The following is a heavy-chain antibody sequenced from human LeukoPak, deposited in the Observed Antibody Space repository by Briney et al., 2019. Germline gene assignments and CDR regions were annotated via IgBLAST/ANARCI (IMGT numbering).Heavy chain of an antibody. CDR2: IKQDGSNK. J-gene: IGHJ4*02. V-gene: IGHV3-7*01. Sequence: GGSLRLSCAASGCTFSSYWMSWVREAPGKGLEWVANIKQDGSNKYYADSVKGRFTISRDNSKNTLYLQMNSLRAEDTAVYYCAKWSDDYGDFDYWGQGTLVTVSS. D-gene: IGHD4-17*01. CDR3: AKWSDDYGDFDY. CDR1: GCTFSSYW.